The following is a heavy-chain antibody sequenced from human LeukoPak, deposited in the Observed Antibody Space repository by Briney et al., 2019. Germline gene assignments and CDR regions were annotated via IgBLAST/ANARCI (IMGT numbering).Heavy chain of an antibody. CDR1: GFTFSSYW. Sequence: GGSLRLTCAASGFTFSSYWMSWVRQAPGKGLEWVANIKQDGSEKSYVDSVKGRFPISRDNAKNSLYLQMNSLRAEDTAVYYCARVNYGDYDDYWGQGTLVTVSS. V-gene: IGHV3-7*03. CDR2: IKQDGSEK. J-gene: IGHJ4*02. CDR3: ARVNYGDYDDY. D-gene: IGHD4-17*01.